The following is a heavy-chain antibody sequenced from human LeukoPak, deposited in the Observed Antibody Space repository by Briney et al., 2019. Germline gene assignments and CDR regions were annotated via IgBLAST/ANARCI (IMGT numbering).Heavy chain of an antibody. CDR2: ISGSGRST. D-gene: IGHD6-19*01. CDR3: AKRNSSGWSAHFDY. Sequence: GGPLRLSCAASGFTFSSYVMSWVRQAPGKGLEWVSGISGSGRSTYYADSVKGRFTISRDNSKNTLYLQMNSLRAEDTAVYYCAKRNSSGWSAHFDYWGQGTLVTVSS. CDR1: GFTFSSYV. V-gene: IGHV3-23*01. J-gene: IGHJ4*02.